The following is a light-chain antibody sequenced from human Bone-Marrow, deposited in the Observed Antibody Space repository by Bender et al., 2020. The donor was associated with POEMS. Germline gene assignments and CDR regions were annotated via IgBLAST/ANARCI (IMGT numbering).Light chain of an antibody. CDR2: EVS. Sequence: QAGLTQPRSVSGSPGQSVTISCTGTSTDVGAYKSVSWYQQHPGKAPKLMIYEVSERPSGVPDRFSGSKSGNTASLTISGLRAEDEADYYCCSYAGIYTLYVFGTGTQVTVL. CDR3: CSYAGIYTLYV. V-gene: IGLV2-11*01. CDR1: STDVGAYKS. J-gene: IGLJ1*01.